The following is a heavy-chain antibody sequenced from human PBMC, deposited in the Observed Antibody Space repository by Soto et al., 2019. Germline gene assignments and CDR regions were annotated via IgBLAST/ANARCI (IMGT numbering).Heavy chain of an antibody. D-gene: IGHD6-6*01. CDR3: ASIAARRDSYYYGMEV. J-gene: IGHJ6*04. CDR2: IYYSGST. CDR1: WGSISSFY. V-gene: IGHV4-59*01. Sequence: PKTLSLTCTVSWGSISSFYWSWIRQPPCKGLEWIGYIYYSGSTKSNPSLKSRVTISVDKSKNQFSLKLSSVTAADTDVYYCASIAARRDSYYYGMEVWVKGSTVT.